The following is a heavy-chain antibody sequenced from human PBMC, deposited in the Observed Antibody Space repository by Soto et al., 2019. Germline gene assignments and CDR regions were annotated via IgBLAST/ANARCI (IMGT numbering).Heavy chain of an antibody. CDR1: GGSFSGYY. CDR3: ARADMTTVTFHFDY. V-gene: IGHV4-34*01. D-gene: IGHD4-17*01. CDR2: INHSGST. J-gene: IGHJ4*02. Sequence: QVQLQQWGAGLLKPSETLSLTCAVYGGSFSGYYWSWIRQPPGKGLEWIGEINHSGSTNYNPSLKSRVTISVDTSKNQFSLKLSSVTAADTAVYYCARADMTTVTFHFDYWGQGTLVTVSS.